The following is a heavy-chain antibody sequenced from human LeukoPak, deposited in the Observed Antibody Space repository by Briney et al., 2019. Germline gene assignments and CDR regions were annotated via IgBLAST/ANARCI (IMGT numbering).Heavy chain of an antibody. D-gene: IGHD1-26*01. CDR3: ATGGTSNYAFDI. CDR1: GGSISTYH. V-gene: IGHV4-59*01. CDR2: IFYTGST. Sequence: PSETLSLTCTVSGGSISTYHWSWIRQPPGKGLEWIGYIFYTGSTNYNPSLQSRVTISVDTSKNQFSLKLSSVTAADTAVYYCATGGTSNYAFDIWGQGTLLTVSS. J-gene: IGHJ3*02.